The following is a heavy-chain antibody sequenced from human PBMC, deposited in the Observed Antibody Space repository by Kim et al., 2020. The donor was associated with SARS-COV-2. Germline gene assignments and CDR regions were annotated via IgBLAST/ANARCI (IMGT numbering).Heavy chain of an antibody. CDR3: ARLRGYSYGYADY. CDR1: GFSFSSYS. Sequence: GGSLRLSCAASGFSFSSYSMNWVRQAPGKGLEWVSYISSSGNTIDYADSVKGRFTISRDNAKNSLLLQMNSLRDEDTAVYYCARLRGYSYGYADYWGQGTLVSVSS. CDR2: ISSSGNTI. J-gene: IGHJ4*02. D-gene: IGHD5-18*01. V-gene: IGHV3-48*02.